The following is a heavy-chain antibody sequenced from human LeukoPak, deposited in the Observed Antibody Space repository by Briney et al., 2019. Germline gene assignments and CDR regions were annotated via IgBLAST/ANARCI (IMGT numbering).Heavy chain of an antibody. J-gene: IGHJ6*03. CDR1: GFTISSYW. CDR2: IKHDGSEK. D-gene: IGHD1-7*01. CDR3: ARVELELRFDYYYNYMDV. V-gene: IGHV3-7*01. Sequence: PGGSLTLSCAASGFTISSYWLSWVRQAAGKGLEWVANIKHDGSEKYYVDSVRGGFTISRDNAKNSLYLQMNSLRGEDTAVYYCARVELELRFDYYYNYMDVWGKGTTVTVSS.